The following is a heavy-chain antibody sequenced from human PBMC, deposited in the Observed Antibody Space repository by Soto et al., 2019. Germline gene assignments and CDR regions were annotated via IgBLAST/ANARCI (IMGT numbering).Heavy chain of an antibody. CDR2: ISGSGGST. CDR1: GFTFSSYA. D-gene: IGHD3-16*01. CDR3: AKGGSGGPPGSYYYMDV. Sequence: GGSLRLSCAASGFTFSSYAMSWVRQAPGKGLEWVSAISGSGGSTYYADSVKGRFTISRDNSKNTLYLQMNSLRAEDTAVYYCAKGGSGGPPGSYYYMDVWAKGTTVTVSS. J-gene: IGHJ6*03. V-gene: IGHV3-23*01.